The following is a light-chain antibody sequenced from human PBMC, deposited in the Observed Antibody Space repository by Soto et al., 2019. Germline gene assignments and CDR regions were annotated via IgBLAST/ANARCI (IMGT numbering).Light chain of an antibody. Sequence: MTQSPSTLSVSVGDRATITCRASQSISNWLAWYQQKPGKAPNLLIYDASSLQSGVPSRFSGSGSGTEFTLTISSLQPEDFATYYCQHYNGFSSSVTFGPGTKVDIK. CDR3: QHYNGFSSSVT. CDR1: QSISNW. V-gene: IGKV1-5*01. CDR2: DAS. J-gene: IGKJ3*01.